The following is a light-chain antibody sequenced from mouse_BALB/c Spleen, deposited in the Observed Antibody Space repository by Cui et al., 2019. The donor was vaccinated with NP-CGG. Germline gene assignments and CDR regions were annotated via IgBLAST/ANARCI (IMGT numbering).Light chain of an antibody. V-gene: IGLV1*01. CDR1: TGTVTTSNY. CDR3: ALWYSNHWV. Sequence: QALVTQESALTTSPGETVTLTCRSSTGTVTTSNYAKWGEEKPDEVLTGIIRGTNNRAQGVPARFSGSLIGDKAALTITGAQTEDEAIYFCALWYSNHWVFGGGTKLTVL. CDR2: GTN. J-gene: IGLJ1*01.